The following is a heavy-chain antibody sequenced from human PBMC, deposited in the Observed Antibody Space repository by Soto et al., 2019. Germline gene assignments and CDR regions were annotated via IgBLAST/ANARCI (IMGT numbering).Heavy chain of an antibody. Sequence: GGSLRLSCAASGFTFSSYAISWVRQAPGKGLEWVSAISGSGGSTYYADSVKGWFTISRDNSKNTLYLQMNSLRAEDTAVYYCAKDLAYCCGDCHDYYYYGIDVRGQGTAVPVSS. J-gene: IGHJ6*02. D-gene: IGHD2-21*02. V-gene: IGHV3-23*01. CDR1: GFTFSSYA. CDR2: ISGSGGST. CDR3: AKDLAYCCGDCHDYYYYGIDV.